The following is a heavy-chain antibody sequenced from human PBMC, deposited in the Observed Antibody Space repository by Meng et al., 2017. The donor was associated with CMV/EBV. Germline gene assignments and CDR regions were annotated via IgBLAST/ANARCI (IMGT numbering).Heavy chain of an antibody. V-gene: IGHV4-34*01. Sequence: SETLSLTCAVYGGSFSGYYWSWIRQPPGKGLEWIGEINHSGSTNYNPSLKSRVTISVDTSKNQFSLKLSSVTAADTAVYYCARGFSWGAQQLARRNWFDPWGQGTLVTVSS. CDR3: ARGFSWGAQQLARRNWFDP. J-gene: IGHJ5*02. CDR2: INHSGST. D-gene: IGHD6-13*01. CDR1: GGSFSGYY.